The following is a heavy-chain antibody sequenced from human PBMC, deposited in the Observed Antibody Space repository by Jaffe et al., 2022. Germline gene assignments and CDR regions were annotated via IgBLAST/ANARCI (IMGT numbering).Heavy chain of an antibody. J-gene: IGHJ6*03. V-gene: IGHV3-43D*04. CDR1: GFTFDDYA. D-gene: IGHD3-10*01. CDR2: ISWDGGST. Sequence: EVQLVESGGVVVQPGGSLRLSCAASGFTFDDYAMHWVRQAPGKGLEWVSLISWDGGSTYYADSVKGRFTISRDNSKNSLYLQMNSLRAEDTALYYCAKDGGGSRISPYYYYYYMDVWGKGTTVTVSS. CDR3: AKDGGGSRISPYYYYYYMDV.